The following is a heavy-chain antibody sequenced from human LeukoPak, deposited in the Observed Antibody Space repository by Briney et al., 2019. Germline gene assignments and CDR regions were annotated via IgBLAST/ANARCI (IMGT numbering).Heavy chain of an antibody. CDR2: IIPIFGTA. D-gene: IGHD2-2*02. Sequence: SVKVSCKASGGTFSRYAISWVRQAPGQGLEWMGGIIPIFGTANYAQKFQGRVTITTDESTSTAYMELSSLRSEDTAVYYCARVSGIVPAAIDYYYYYMDVWGKGTTVTVSS. CDR1: GGTFSRYA. J-gene: IGHJ6*03. CDR3: ARVSGIVPAAIDYYYYYMDV. V-gene: IGHV1-69*05.